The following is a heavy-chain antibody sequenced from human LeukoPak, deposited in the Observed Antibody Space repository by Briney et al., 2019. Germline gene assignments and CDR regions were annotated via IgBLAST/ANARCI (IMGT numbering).Heavy chain of an antibody. V-gene: IGHV4-34*01. J-gene: IGHJ6*03. CDR2: INHSGSI. CDR1: GGSFSGYY. D-gene: IGHD3-10*01. Sequence: PSETLSLTCAVYGGSFSGYYWSWIRQPPGKGLEWIGEINHSGSINYNPSLNSRVTISLDTSKNQFSLKLRSVTAADTAVYYCERGGMVKNYYYYYYMDVWGKGTTVTVSS. CDR3: ERGGMVKNYYYYYYMDV.